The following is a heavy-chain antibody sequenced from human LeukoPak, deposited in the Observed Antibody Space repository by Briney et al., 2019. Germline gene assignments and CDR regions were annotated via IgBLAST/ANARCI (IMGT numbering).Heavy chain of an antibody. D-gene: IGHD4-23*01. CDR1: GYTFTNYA. CDR3: ARRYQYGGPPLYIDG. V-gene: IGHV1-18*01. Sequence: GDSLNLSCKASGYTFTNYAIIWVRQAPGKGLEWMGFISAYNSNTNYAQKVQGRVTMTTDTSTSTAYMELRSLRSDDTAVYYCARRYQYGGPPLYIDGWGQGTLV. J-gene: IGHJ4*02. CDR2: ISAYNSNT.